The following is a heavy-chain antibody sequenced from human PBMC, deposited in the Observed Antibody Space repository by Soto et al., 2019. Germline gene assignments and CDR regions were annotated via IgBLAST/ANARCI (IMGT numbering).Heavy chain of an antibody. Sequence: QVQLQESGPGLVKPSQTLSLTCTVSGGSISSGGYYWSWIRQHPGKGLEWIGYIYYSGSTYYNTSLKSRVTISVDTSKNQFSLKLSSVTAADTAVYYCARGGIHYNAFDIWGQGTMVTVSS. D-gene: IGHD1-26*01. CDR3: ARGGIHYNAFDI. J-gene: IGHJ3*02. V-gene: IGHV4-31*03. CDR2: IYYSGST. CDR1: GGSISSGGYY.